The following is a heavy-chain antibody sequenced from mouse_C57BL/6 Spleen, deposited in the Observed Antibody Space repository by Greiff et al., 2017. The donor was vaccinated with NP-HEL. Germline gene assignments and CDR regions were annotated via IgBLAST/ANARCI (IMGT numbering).Heavy chain of an antibody. CDR2: ISDGGSYT. J-gene: IGHJ2*01. CDR3: ARDGDGSSYFDY. V-gene: IGHV5-4*01. CDR1: GFTFSSYA. Sequence: EVMLVESGGGLVKPGGSLKLSCAASGFTFSSYAMSWVRQTPEKRLEWVATISDGGSYTYYPDNVKGRFTISRDNAKNNLYLQMSHLKSEDTAMYYCARDGDGSSYFDYWGQGTTLTVSS. D-gene: IGHD1-1*01.